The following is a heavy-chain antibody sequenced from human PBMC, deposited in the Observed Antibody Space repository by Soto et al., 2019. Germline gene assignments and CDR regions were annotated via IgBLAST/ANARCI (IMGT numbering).Heavy chain of an antibody. J-gene: IGHJ6*02. V-gene: IGHV3-33*01. D-gene: IGHD2-2*01. CDR1: GFTFSSYG. CDR3: GRGGGVCTSCYFHSYGMDV. Sequence: QVQLVESGGGVVQPGRSLRLSCAASGFTFSSYGMHWVRQAPGKGLEWVAVIWYDGSNKYYADSVKGRFTISRDNSKHTQYLERNSLRAEDTAEYYCGRGGGVCTSCYFHSYGMDVWGQGTTVTVSS. CDR2: IWYDGSNK.